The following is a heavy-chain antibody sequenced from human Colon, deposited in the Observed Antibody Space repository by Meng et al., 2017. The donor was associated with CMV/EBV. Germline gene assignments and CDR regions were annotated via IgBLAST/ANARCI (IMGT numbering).Heavy chain of an antibody. CDR3: ARDLYKTTVPN. Sequence: GESLKISCATSGFTFSGYKMNWVRQAPGQGLEWVASISNSGVYINYADSVKGRFTISRDNAKNLPSLHLNSLRAEDTAVYYCARDLYKTTVPNWGQGTLVTVSS. CDR1: GFTFSGYK. CDR2: ISNSGVYI. D-gene: IGHD4-17*01. V-gene: IGHV3-21*01. J-gene: IGHJ4*02.